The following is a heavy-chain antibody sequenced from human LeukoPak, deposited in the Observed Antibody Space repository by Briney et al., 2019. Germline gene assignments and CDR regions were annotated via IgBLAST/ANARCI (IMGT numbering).Heavy chain of an antibody. J-gene: IGHJ4*02. CDR2: INDDGSTT. D-gene: IGHD3-22*01. CDR1: GFTFSRSW. Sequence: HPGGSLRLSCAASGFTFSRSWMHWVRQAPGKGLVWVSRINDDGSTTGYADSVKGRFTISRDNAKNSLYLQMNSLRAEDTAVYYCAGDLYRIVVVPHYFDYWGQGTLVTVSS. CDR3: AGDLYRIVVVPHYFDY. V-gene: IGHV3-74*01.